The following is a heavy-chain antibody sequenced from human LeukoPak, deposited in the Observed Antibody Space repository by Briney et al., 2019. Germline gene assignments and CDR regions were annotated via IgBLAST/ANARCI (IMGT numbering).Heavy chain of an antibody. J-gene: IGHJ4*02. CDR2: LKGDNGDI. CDR1: GFTFSAFY. V-gene: IGHV3-11*06. CDR3: ARVLRGYASYEGN. D-gene: IGHD5-12*01. Sequence: GGSLRLSCAASGFTFSAFYMSWIRQTPGKGLEYLSYLKGDNGDINYADSVRGRFTISRDNTKNSLYLQMNNLRAEDTAVHYCARVLRGYASYEGNWGQGTLVTVSS.